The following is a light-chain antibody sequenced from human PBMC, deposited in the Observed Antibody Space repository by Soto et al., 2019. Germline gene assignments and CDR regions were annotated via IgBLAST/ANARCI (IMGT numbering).Light chain of an antibody. CDR1: SSNIGSNT. CDR3: ATWDDSLSAYV. J-gene: IGLJ1*01. CDR2: TDN. V-gene: IGLV1-44*01. Sequence: QPVLTQPPSASGTPGQRVTISCSGSSSNIGSNTVNWFQCRPGTAPRLLIYTDNQRPSGVPDRFSVSKSGTSASLAISGLQSEDEADYYCATWDDSLSAYVFGTGTKLTVL.